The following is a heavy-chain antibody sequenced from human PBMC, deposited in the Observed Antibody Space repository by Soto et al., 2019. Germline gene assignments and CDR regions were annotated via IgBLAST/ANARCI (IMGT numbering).Heavy chain of an antibody. CDR1: GFTFSNFA. J-gene: IGHJ4*02. V-gene: IGHV3-30-3*01. CDR2: ISFDGINQ. D-gene: IGHD3-22*01. CDR3: ARDEFESSGRNSGFHH. Sequence: GGSLRLSCAVSGFTFSNFAMHWVRQAPGTGMEWVAVISFDGINQFYADSVKGRFSISRDDSKNTLYLEMNSLRAEDTAVYYCARDEFESSGRNSGFHHWGPGTLVTVST.